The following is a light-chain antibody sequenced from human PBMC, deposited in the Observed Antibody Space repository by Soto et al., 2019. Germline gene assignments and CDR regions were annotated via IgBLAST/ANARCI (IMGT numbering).Light chain of an antibody. CDR1: QSVSSSY. Sequence: EIVLTQSPGTLSLSPGERATLSCRASQSVSSSYLAWYQQKPGQAPRLLIYGASSRATSIPDRFSGSGSGTDFTLTISRLEPEDFPVYYCQQYGSSPVYTFGEGTKLEIK. J-gene: IGKJ2*01. CDR3: QQYGSSPVYT. V-gene: IGKV3-20*01. CDR2: GAS.